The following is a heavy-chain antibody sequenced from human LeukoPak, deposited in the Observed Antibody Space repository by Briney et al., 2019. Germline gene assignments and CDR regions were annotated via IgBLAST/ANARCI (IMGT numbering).Heavy chain of an antibody. D-gene: IGHD2-2*01. CDR2: ISKSGTYI. Sequence: PGGSLRLSSAASGFTFRDYTMNWVHQAPGKGLEWVSTISKSGTYIKYADSVKGRFTVSRDNAKNSLFLQMNSPRVEDTAVYYCAREVVIVVEPAANTIDYWGQGTRVTVSS. J-gene: IGHJ4*02. CDR3: AREVVIVVEPAANTIDY. V-gene: IGHV3-21*01. CDR1: GFTFRDYT.